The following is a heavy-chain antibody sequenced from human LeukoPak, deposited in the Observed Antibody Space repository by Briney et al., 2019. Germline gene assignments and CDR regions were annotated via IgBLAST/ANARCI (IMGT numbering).Heavy chain of an antibody. V-gene: IGHV4-39*01. J-gene: IGHJ6*02. Sequence: SETLSLTCTVSGGSIRSSYYYWGWIRQPPGKGLEWIGSIYYNNPSLKSRVTISVDTSKNQFSLKLSSVTAADTAVYYCVVFCRSTSCHYGMDVWGQGTTVTVSS. CDR3: VVFCRSTSCHYGMDV. D-gene: IGHD2-2*01. CDR2: IYY. CDR1: GGSIRSSYYY.